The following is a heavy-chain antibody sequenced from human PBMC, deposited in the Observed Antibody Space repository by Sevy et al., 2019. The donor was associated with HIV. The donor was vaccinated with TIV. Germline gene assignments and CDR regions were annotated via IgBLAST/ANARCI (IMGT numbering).Heavy chain of an antibody. J-gene: IGHJ6*02. CDR2: ISSSSSYI. Sequence: GSLRLSCAASGFTFSSYSMNWVRQAPGKGLEWVSSISSSSSYIYYADSVKGRFTISRDNAKNSLYLQMNSLRAEDTAVYYCAGGCSSTSCYSQIQWGYYYYYGMDVWGQGTTVTVSS. CDR3: AGGCSSTSCYSQIQWGYYYYYGMDV. CDR1: GFTFSSYS. V-gene: IGHV3-21*01. D-gene: IGHD2-2*02.